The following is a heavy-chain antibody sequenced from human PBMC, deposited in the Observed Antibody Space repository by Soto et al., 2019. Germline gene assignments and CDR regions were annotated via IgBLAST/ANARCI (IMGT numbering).Heavy chain of an antibody. CDR1: GGTFSSYA. CDR3: ARDHRYSSSWYRNNYYYYGMDV. CDR2: IIPIFGTA. Sequence: QVQLVQSGAEVKKPGSSVKVSCKASGGTFSSYAISWVRQAPGQGLEWMGGIIPIFGTANYAQKFQDRVTITADKSTSTAYMELSSLRSEDTAVYYCARDHRYSSSWYRNNYYYYGMDVWGQGTTVTVSS. D-gene: IGHD6-13*01. J-gene: IGHJ6*02. V-gene: IGHV1-69*06.